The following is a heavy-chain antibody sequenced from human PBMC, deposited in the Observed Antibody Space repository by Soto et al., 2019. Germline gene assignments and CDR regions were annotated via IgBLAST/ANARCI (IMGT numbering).Heavy chain of an antibody. Sequence: PSETLSLTCAVYGGSFSGYYWSWIRQPPGKGLEWIGEINHSGSTNYNPSLKSRVTISVDTSKNQFSLKLSSVTAADTAVYYCARSRHYYDSSGYPPAFDYWGQGTLVTVS. CDR1: GGSFSGYY. V-gene: IGHV4-34*01. D-gene: IGHD3-22*01. J-gene: IGHJ4*02. CDR3: ARSRHYYDSSGYPPAFDY. CDR2: INHSGST.